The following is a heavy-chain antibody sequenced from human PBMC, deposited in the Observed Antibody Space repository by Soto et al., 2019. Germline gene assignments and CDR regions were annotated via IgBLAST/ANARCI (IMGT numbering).Heavy chain of an antibody. D-gene: IGHD6-19*01. V-gene: IGHV3-7*05. CDR1: GFTFSSYW. CDR2: IKQDGSEK. J-gene: IGHJ4*02. CDR3: VRRESVVAGHFDY. Sequence: EVQLVESGGGLVQPGGSLRLSCAASGFTFSSYWMTWVRQAPGKGLEWVANIKQDGSEKYYMDSVKGRFTISRDNAKNSLYLQMNSLRAEDTAVYYCVRRESVVAGHFDYWGQGTLVTVSS.